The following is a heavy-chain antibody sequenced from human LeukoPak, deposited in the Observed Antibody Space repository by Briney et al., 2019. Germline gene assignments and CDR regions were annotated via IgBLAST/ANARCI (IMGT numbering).Heavy chain of an antibody. D-gene: IGHD4-17*01. J-gene: IGHJ3*02. CDR3: ASSYGDYVYAFDI. CDR1: GFTFSSYG. Sequence: PGGSLRLSCAASGFTFSSYGMHWVRQAPGKGLEWVAVISYDGSNKYYADSVKGRFTISRDNSKNTLYLQMNSLRAEDTAVYYCASSYGDYVYAFDIWGQGTMVTVSS. V-gene: IGHV3-30*03. CDR2: ISYDGSNK.